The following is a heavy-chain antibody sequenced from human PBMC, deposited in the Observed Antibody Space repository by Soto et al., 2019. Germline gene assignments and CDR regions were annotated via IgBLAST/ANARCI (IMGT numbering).Heavy chain of an antibody. CDR3: ARDLYGSGRPPGYFDY. J-gene: IGHJ4*02. D-gene: IGHD3-10*01. CDR2: INAGNGNT. Sequence: ASVKVSCKASGYTFTSYAMHWVRQAPGQRLEWMGWINAGNGNTKYSQKFQGRVTITRDTSASTAYMELSSLRSEDTAVYYCARDLYGSGRPPGYFDYWGQGTLVTVSS. V-gene: IGHV1-3*01. CDR1: GYTFTSYA.